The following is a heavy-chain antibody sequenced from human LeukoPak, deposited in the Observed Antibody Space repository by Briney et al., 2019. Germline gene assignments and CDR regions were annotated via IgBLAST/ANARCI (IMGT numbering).Heavy chain of an antibody. CDR1: GYTFINYD. D-gene: IGHD3-16*01. J-gene: IGHJ3*02. CDR2: ISGYSGNA. CDR3: ARPRSLMTRDAFDI. V-gene: IGHV1-18*01. Sequence: GASVKVSCKASGYTFINYDISWVRQAPGQGLEWMGWISGYSGNANYAQKLQGRVTMTTDTSTSTVYLELRSLRSDDTAVYYCARPRSLMTRDAFDIWGQGTMVTVSS.